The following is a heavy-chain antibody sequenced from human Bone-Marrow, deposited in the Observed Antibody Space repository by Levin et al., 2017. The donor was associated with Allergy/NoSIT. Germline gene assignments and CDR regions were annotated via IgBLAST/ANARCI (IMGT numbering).Heavy chain of an antibody. CDR2: ISYDGSNK. Sequence: GGSLRLSCAASGFTFSSYGMHWVRQAPGKGLEWVAVISYDGSNKYYADSVKGRFTISRDNSKNTLYLQMNSLRAEDTAVYYCAKPYYDYIWGSYRYAPFLDYWGQGTLVTVSS. J-gene: IGHJ4*02. V-gene: IGHV3-30*18. D-gene: IGHD3-16*02. CDR1: GFTFSSYG. CDR3: AKPYYDYIWGSYRYAPFLDY.